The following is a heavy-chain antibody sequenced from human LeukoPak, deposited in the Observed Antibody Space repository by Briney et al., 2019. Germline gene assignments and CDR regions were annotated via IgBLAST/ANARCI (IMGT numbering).Heavy chain of an antibody. V-gene: IGHV4-39*07. J-gene: IGHJ6*03. CDR3: ARGDILTGYLDYMDV. CDR1: GGSISSSSYY. CDR2: IYYSGST. D-gene: IGHD3-9*01. Sequence: SETLSLTCTVSGGSISSSSYYWGWIRQPPGKGLEWIGSIYYSGSTYYNPSLKSRVTISVDTSKNQFSLKLSSVTAADTAVYYCARGDILTGYLDYMDVWGKGTTVTISS.